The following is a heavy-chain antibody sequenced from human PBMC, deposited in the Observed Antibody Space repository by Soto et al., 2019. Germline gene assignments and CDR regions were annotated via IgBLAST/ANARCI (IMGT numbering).Heavy chain of an antibody. CDR3: AKVSRGVVVPAAMY. D-gene: IGHD2-2*01. J-gene: IGHJ4*03. CDR1: GYTFTSYD. CDR2: MNPNSGNT. V-gene: IGHV1-8*01. Sequence: GASVKVSCKASGYTFTSYDINWVRQATGQGLEWMGWMNPNSGNTGYAQKFQGRVTMTRNTSISTAYMELSSLRAEDTAVYYCAKVSRGVVVPAAMYWGQGTLVTVSS.